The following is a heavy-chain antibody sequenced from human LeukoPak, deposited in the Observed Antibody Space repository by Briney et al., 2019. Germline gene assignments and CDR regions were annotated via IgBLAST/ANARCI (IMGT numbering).Heavy chain of an antibody. CDR2: INPSGGST. CDR1: GYTFTSYY. CDR3: ARHQPYISGWYSSSFDY. Sequence: ASVKVSCKASGYTFTSYYMHWVRQAPGQGLEWMGIINPSGGSTSYAQKFQGRVTMTRDTSTSTVYMELSSLRSEDTAVYYCARHQPYISGWYSSSFDYWDQGSLGTVSS. V-gene: IGHV1-46*01. D-gene: IGHD6-19*01. J-gene: IGHJ4*02.